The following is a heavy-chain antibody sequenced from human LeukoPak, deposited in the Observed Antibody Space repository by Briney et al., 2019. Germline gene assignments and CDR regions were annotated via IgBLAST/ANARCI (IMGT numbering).Heavy chain of an antibody. CDR1: GGSISSYY. J-gene: IGHJ3*02. D-gene: IGHD3-22*01. V-gene: IGHV4-4*07. CDR2: IYTSGST. Sequence: SETLSLTCTVSGGSISSYYWSWIRQPAGMGLEWIGRIYTSGSTNYNPSLKSRVTISVDKPKNQFSLKLSSVTAADTAVYYCARVAPYDSSGIGAFDIWGQGTMVTVSS. CDR3: ARVAPYDSSGIGAFDI.